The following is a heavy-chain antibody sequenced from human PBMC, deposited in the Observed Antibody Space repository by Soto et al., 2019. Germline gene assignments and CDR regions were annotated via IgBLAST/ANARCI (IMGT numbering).Heavy chain of an antibody. CDR3: ARGAVAPASGDY. J-gene: IGHJ4*02. Sequence: QVQLVQSGAEVKKPGASVKVSCKASGYTFTSYGISWVRQAPGQGLEWMGWISAYNGNRNSAQKLQGRVTTTTDSSTSTAYMERRSLRSDDTAVYYCARGAVAPASGDYWGQGSLVTVSS. D-gene: IGHD6-25*01. CDR2: ISAYNGNR. CDR1: GYTFTSYG. V-gene: IGHV1-18*01.